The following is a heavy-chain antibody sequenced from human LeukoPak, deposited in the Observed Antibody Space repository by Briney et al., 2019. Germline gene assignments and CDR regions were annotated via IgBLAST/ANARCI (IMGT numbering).Heavy chain of an antibody. D-gene: IGHD2-15*01. CDR1: GGSISSYY. Sequence: PSETLSLTCTVSGGSISSYYWSWIRQPPGKGLEWIGYIYYSGSTNYNPSLKSRVTISVDTSKNQFSLKLSSVTAADTAVYYCARGIMRGGYYYYYYYMDVWGKGTTVTVSS. J-gene: IGHJ6*03. CDR3: ARGIMRGGYYYYYYYMDV. CDR2: IYYSGST. V-gene: IGHV4-59*01.